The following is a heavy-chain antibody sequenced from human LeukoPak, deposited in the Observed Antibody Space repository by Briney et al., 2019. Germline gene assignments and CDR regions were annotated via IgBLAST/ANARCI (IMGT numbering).Heavy chain of an antibody. CDR2: INHSGST. J-gene: IGHJ4*02. CDR3: ARVPDYGGIDY. V-gene: IGHV4-34*01. Sequence: SETLSLTCAVYGGSFSGYYWSWIRQPPGKGLGWIGEINHSGSTNYNPSLKSRVTISVDTSKNQFSLKLSSVTAADTAVYYCARVPDYGGIDYWGQGTLVTVSS. CDR1: GGSFSGYY. D-gene: IGHD4-23*01.